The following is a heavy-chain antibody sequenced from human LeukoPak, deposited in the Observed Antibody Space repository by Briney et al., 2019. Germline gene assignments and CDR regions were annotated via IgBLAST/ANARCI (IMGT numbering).Heavy chain of an antibody. J-gene: IGHJ4*02. V-gene: IGHV3-23*01. D-gene: IGHD3-22*01. CDR1: KFAFSSYA. CDR2: ISGSGGST. Sequence: GGSLRLSCAASKFAFSSYAMSWVRQAPGKGLEWVSAISGSGGSTYYADSVKGRFTISRDNSKNTLYLQMNSLRAEDTAVYYCAKSGEWLLLYYFDYWGQGTLVTVSS. CDR3: AKSGEWLLLYYFDY.